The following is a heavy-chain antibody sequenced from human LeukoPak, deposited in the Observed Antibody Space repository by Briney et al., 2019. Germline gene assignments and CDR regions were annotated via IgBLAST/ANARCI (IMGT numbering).Heavy chain of an antibody. J-gene: IGHJ3*02. CDR1: GYSISSGYY. Sequence: PSETLSLTCAVSGYSISSGYYWGWIRQPPGKGLEWIGSIYHSGSTYYNPSLKSRVTISVDTSKNQSSLKLSSVTAADTAVYYRARRNVVVPAAINAFDIWGQGTMVTVSS. CDR3: ARRNVVVPAAINAFDI. D-gene: IGHD2-2*01. CDR2: IYHSGST. V-gene: IGHV4-38-2*01.